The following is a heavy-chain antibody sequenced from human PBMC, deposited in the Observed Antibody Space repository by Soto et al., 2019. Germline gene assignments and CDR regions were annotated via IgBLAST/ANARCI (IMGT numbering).Heavy chain of an antibody. Sequence: QVQLQESGPGLVKPSETLSLTCAVSGASIRSYHWSWIRQPAGKGLEWIGRMKHTGNTNYNPSLKCQGTMSVDTSTNKISFKMTSVTTAGAAVYFCANDVSARRGVATWGQGILVLVSS. V-gene: IGHV4-4*07. D-gene: IGHD3-16*01. CDR1: GASIRSYH. CDR2: MKHTGNT. J-gene: IGHJ4*02. CDR3: ANDVSARRGVAT.